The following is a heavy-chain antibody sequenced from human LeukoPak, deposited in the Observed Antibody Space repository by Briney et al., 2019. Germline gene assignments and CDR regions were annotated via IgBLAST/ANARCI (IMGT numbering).Heavy chain of an antibody. V-gene: IGHV1-2*04. CDR3: AREAASPPYRGGDCYTPFDY. D-gene: IGHD2-21*02. CDR2: INPNSGGT. CDR1: GYTFTGYY. Sequence: ASVKVSCKASGYTFTGYYMHWVRQAPGQGLEWMGWINPNSGGTNYAQKFQGWVTMTRDTSISTAYMELSRLRSDDTAVYYCAREAASPPYRGGDCYTPFDYWGQGTLVTVSS. J-gene: IGHJ4*02.